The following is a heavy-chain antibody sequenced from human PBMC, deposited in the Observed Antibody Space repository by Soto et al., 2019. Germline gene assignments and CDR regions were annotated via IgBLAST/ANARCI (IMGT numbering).Heavy chain of an antibody. Sequence: EVQLVESGGGLVKPGGSLRLSCVASEFSFSTYNMNWVRQAPGKGLEWVSFISSTSSHIHYADSVKGRFTISRDNAKNSLYLQMNSLRAADTAVYYCARDPAADGYYGMDVWGQGTTVTVSS. CDR1: EFSFSTYN. CDR2: ISSTSSHI. D-gene: IGHD6-13*01. CDR3: ARDPAADGYYGMDV. V-gene: IGHV3-21*01. J-gene: IGHJ6*02.